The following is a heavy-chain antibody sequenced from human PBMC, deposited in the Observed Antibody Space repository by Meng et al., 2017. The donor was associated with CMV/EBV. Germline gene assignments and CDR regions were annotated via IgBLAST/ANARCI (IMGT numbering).Heavy chain of an antibody. CDR1: GYPVTGYY. Sequence: QVRLVQSGGEVKKPGASVKVACKASGYPVTGYYRHWVRQAPGQGLEWMGWINPNSGGTNYAQKFQGRVTMTRDTSISTAYMELSRLRSDDTAVYYCARLGSTDDYWGQGTLVTVSS. V-gene: IGHV1-2*02. CDR2: INPNSGGT. J-gene: IGHJ4*02. CDR3: ARLGSTDDY. D-gene: IGHD2-15*01.